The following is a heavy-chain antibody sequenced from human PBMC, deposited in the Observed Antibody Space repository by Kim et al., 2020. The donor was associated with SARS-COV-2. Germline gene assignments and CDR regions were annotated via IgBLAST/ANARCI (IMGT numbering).Heavy chain of an antibody. D-gene: IGHD6-13*01. Sequence: YSPSFQGQVTISADKSISTAYLQWSSLKASDTAIYYGARRGSSSWYYFDYWGQGTLVTVSS. CDR3: ARRGSSSWYYFDY. V-gene: IGHV5-51*01. J-gene: IGHJ4*02.